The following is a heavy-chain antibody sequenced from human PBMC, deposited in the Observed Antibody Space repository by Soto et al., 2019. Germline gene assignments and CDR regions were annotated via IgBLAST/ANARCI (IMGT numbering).Heavy chain of an antibody. V-gene: IGHV3-53*02. CDR2: IYSGGNT. CDR1: GFDVRSNF. CDR3: ARDRGYFDY. Sequence: EVQLVETGGGLIQPGGSLRLSCAASGFDVRSNFMSWVRQVPGKGLEWVSAIYSGGNTVYADSVKGRFTISRDISNNTVYLQLNTLRAEDTAVYYCARDRGYFDYWGLGTLVNVSS. J-gene: IGHJ4*02.